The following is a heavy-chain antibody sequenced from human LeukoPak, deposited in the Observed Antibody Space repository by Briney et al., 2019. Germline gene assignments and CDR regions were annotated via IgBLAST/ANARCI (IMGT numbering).Heavy chain of an antibody. CDR1: GFTFSSYA. V-gene: IGHV3-23*01. Sequence: PGXSLRLSCAASGFTFSSYAMSWVRQAPGKGLEWVSAISGSGGSTYYADSVKGRFTISRDNSKNTLYLQMNSLRAEDTAVYYCAKRQMATKTFDYWGQGTLVTVSS. D-gene: IGHD5-24*01. J-gene: IGHJ4*02. CDR2: ISGSGGST. CDR3: AKRQMATKTFDY.